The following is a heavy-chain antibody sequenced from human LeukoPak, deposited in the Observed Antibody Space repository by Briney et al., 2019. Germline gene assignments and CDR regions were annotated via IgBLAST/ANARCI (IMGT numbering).Heavy chain of an antibody. D-gene: IGHD3-22*01. Sequence: GGSLRLSCAASGFTFSSYSMNWVRQAPGKGLEWVASISSSSSYIYYAVSVKGRFTISRDNAKNSLYLQMNSLRAEDTAVYYCARDYPVSVYYYDSSGYYDYWGQGTLVTVSP. CDR1: GFTFSSYS. V-gene: IGHV3-21*01. CDR2: ISSSSSYI. J-gene: IGHJ4*02. CDR3: ARDYPVSVYYYDSSGYYDY.